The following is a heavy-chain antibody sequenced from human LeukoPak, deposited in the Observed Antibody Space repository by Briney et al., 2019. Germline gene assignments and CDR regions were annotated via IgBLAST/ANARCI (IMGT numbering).Heavy chain of an antibody. CDR2: ISYDGSNK. V-gene: IGHV3-30*04. J-gene: IGHJ6*03. CDR3: ARTGDTAMGGEPYYYYYYMDV. CDR1: GFTFSSYA. Sequence: PGGSLRLSCAASGFTFSSYAMHWVRQAPGKGLEWVAVISYDGSNKYYADSVKGRFTISRDNSKNTLYLQMNSLRAEDTAVYYCARTGDTAMGGEPYYYYYYMDVWGKGTTVTASS. D-gene: IGHD5-18*01.